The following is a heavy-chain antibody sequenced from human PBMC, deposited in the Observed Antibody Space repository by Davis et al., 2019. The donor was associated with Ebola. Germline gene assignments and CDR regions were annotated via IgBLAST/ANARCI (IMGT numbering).Heavy chain of an antibody. CDR3: SVTYGSDY. D-gene: IGHD2-21*02. CDR2: IRSKANSYAT. CDR1: GFTFSSHW. V-gene: IGHV3-73*01. Sequence: GESLKISCAASGFTFSSHWMHWVRQASGKGLEWVGRIRSKANSYATAYAASVKGRFTISRDDSKNTAYLQMNSLKTEDTAVYYCSVTYGSDYWGQGTLVTVSS. J-gene: IGHJ4*02.